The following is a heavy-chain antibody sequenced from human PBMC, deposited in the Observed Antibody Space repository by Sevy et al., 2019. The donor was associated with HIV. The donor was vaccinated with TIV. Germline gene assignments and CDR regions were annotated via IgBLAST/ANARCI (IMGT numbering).Heavy chain of an antibody. J-gene: IGHJ5*02. CDR3: TRLPLSCSGGSCHGS. Sequence: GESLKISCAASGFTFSGSAMHWVRQASGKGLEWVGRIRSKANSYATAYAASVKGRCTISRDDSKNTAYLQMNSLKTEDTAVYYCTRLPLSCSGGSCHGSWGQGTPVTVSS. CDR1: GFTFSGSA. CDR2: IRSKANSYAT. V-gene: IGHV3-73*01. D-gene: IGHD2-15*01.